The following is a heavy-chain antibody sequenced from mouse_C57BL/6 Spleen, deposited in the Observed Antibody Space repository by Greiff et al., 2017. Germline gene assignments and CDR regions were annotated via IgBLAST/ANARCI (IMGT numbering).Heavy chain of an antibody. V-gene: IGHV5-4*01. Sequence: EVHLVESGGGLVKPGGSLKLSCAASGFTFSSYAMSWVRQTPEKRLEWVATISDGGSYTYYPDNVKGRFTISRDNAKNNLYLQMSHLKSEDTAMYYCARFTTVVATGYFDYWGQGTTLTVSS. CDR3: ARFTTVVATGYFDY. CDR1: GFTFSSYA. J-gene: IGHJ2*01. D-gene: IGHD1-1*01. CDR2: ISDGGSYT.